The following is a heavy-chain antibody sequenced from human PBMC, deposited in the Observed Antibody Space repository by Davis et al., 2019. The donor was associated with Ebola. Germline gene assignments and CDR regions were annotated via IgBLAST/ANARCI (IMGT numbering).Heavy chain of an antibody. J-gene: IGHJ5*02. V-gene: IGHV1-8*03. Sequence: ASVKVSCKASGYTFTSYDINWVRQATGQGLEWMGWMNPNSGNTGYAQKFQGRVTITRNTSISTAYMELSSLRSEDTAVYYSARARVHEDWFDPWGQGTLVTVSS. CDR2: MNPNSGNT. CDR3: ARARVHEDWFDP. CDR1: GYTFTSYD.